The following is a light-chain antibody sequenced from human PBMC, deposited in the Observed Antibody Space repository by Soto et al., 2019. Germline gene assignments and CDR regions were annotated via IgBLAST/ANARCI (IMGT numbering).Light chain of an antibody. CDR1: QSIRNN. Sequence: DIVMTQSPGTLSVPPGERATLSGRASQSIRNNLAWYQHKPGQAPRLLLYDASNRATGTPARFSGSGSGTDFTLTISSLEPEDFAVYYGQQRSNWPRTFGQGTKVESK. CDR2: DAS. V-gene: IGKV3-11*01. J-gene: IGKJ1*01. CDR3: QQRSNWPRT.